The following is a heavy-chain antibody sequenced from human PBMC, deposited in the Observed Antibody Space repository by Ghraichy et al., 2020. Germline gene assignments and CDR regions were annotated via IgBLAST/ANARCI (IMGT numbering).Heavy chain of an antibody. D-gene: IGHD4-23*01. CDR1: GFTLSSHN. CDR3: ARASRVVRFYYYDGMDV. V-gene: IGHV3-48*02. CDR2: ITISGRSI. J-gene: IGHJ6*02. Sequence: GGSLRLSCVGSGFTLSSHNMNWVRQSPGKGLEWVSYITISGRSIFYADSVKGRFTISRDNAKNSMSLQMNSLRDEDTAVYYCARASRVVRFYYYDGMDVWGQGTTVTVSS.